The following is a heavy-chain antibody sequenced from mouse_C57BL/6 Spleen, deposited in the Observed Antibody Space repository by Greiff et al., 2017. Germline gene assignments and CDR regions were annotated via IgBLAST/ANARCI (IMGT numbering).Heavy chain of an antibody. CDR3: ASRSQLAFDY. CDR1: GFNIKDYY. J-gene: IGHJ2*01. V-gene: IGHV14-2*01. D-gene: IGHD4-1*02. Sequence: VQLQQSGAELVKPGASVKLSCTASGFNIKDYYMHWVKQRTEQGLEWIGRIDPEDGETKYAPKLQGKATITTDQYSNTAYLKHNSTTSEDTAVYYYASRSQLAFDYWGQGTTLTVSS. CDR2: IDPEDGET.